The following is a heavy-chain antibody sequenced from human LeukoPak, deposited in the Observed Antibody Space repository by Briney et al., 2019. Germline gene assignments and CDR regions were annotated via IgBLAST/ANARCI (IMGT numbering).Heavy chain of an antibody. CDR3: TRLYCSGWSGDAFDI. J-gene: IGHJ3*02. CDR2: IRSKANSYAT. D-gene: IGHD2-15*01. V-gene: IGHV3-73*01. Sequence: GGSLRLSCAASGFTFSGSAMHWVRQASGKGLEWVGRIRSKANSYATAYAASVKGRFTISRDDSKNTAYLQMNSLKTEDTAVYYCTRLYCSGWSGDAFDIWGQGTMVTVSS. CDR1: GFTFSGSA.